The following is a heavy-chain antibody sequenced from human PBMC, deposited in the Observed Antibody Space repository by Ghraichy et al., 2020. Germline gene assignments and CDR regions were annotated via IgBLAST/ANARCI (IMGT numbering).Heavy chain of an antibody. V-gene: IGHV1-18*01. CDR1: GYSFTNYG. Sequence: ASVNVSCKASGYSFTNYGISWVRQAPGQGLEWMGWISAYNGNTKYAQKVQGRVTMTTDTSTSTADMVLRSLRSDDTAVYYCARVLSTGYCSSTSCLEVWGQGTTVTVSS. CDR2: ISAYNGNT. CDR3: ARVLSTGYCSSTSCLEV. J-gene: IGHJ6*02. D-gene: IGHD2-2*01.